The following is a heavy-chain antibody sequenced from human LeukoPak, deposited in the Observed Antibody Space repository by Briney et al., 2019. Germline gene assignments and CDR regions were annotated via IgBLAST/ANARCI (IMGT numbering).Heavy chain of an antibody. CDR1: GYTFTGYY. Sequence: ASVKVSCKASGYTFTGYYMHWVRQAPGQGLEWMGWINPNSGGTNYAQKFQGRVTMTRDTSISTAYMELSSLKSEDTAVYYCAKIGAAARRTPNPRWFDPWGQGTLVTVSS. V-gene: IGHV1-2*02. D-gene: IGHD6-6*01. CDR3: AKIGAAARRTPNPRWFDP. J-gene: IGHJ5*02. CDR2: INPNSGGT.